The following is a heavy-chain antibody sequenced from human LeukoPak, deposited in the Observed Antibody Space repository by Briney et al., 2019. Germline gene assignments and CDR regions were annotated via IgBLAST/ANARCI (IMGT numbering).Heavy chain of an antibody. Sequence: GGSLRLSCVASGFTLSSYGMHWVRQAPGKGLEWVAVISYDGSNKYYADYVKGRFTISRDNSKNTLYLQMNSLRGEDTAVYYCAKTRYKWNDWDYFDCWGQGTLVTVSS. CDR1: GFTLSSYG. J-gene: IGHJ4*02. CDR3: AKTRYKWNDWDYFDC. V-gene: IGHV3-30*18. D-gene: IGHD1-20*01. CDR2: ISYDGSNK.